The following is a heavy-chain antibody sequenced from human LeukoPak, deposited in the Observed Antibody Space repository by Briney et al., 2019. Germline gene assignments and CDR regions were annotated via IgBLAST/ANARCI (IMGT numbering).Heavy chain of an antibody. CDR1: GFTFSSYG. CDR2: ISYDGSNK. D-gene: IGHD3-10*01. Sequence: PSGGSLRLSCAASGFTFSSYGMHWVRQAPGKGLEWVAVISYDGSNKYYADSVKGRFTISRDNSKNTLYLRMNSLRAEDTAVYYCAKEVTMVRGVNAFDIWGQGTMVTVSS. CDR3: AKEVTMVRGVNAFDI. V-gene: IGHV3-30*18. J-gene: IGHJ3*02.